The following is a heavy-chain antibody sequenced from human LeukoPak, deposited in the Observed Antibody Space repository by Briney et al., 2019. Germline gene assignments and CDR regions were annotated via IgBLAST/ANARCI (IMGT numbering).Heavy chain of an antibody. J-gene: IGHJ6*03. V-gene: IGHV4-34*01. CDR1: GGSFSGYY. CDR3: ARSSHYYYYYMDV. CDR2: INDSGST. Sequence: SETLSFTWAVYGGSFSGYYWSWLRKPPGKGLKWFGKINDSGSTNYNPSLKGRVTISVDTSKNQFSLKLSSVTAADTAVYYCARSSHYYYYYMDVWGKGTTVTVSS.